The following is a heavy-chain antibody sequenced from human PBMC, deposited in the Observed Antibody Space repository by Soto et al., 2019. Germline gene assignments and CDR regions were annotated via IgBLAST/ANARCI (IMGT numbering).Heavy chain of an antibody. Sequence: ASVKVSCKASGYTFTSYGISWVRQAPGQGLEWMGWISAYNGNTNYAQKLQGRVTMTTDTSTSTAYMELRSLRSDDTAVYYCARAWEYYYDSSGPRGGGWFDPWGQGTLVTVSS. D-gene: IGHD3-22*01. CDR3: ARAWEYYYDSSGPRGGGWFDP. V-gene: IGHV1-18*01. J-gene: IGHJ5*02. CDR2: ISAYNGNT. CDR1: GYTFTSYG.